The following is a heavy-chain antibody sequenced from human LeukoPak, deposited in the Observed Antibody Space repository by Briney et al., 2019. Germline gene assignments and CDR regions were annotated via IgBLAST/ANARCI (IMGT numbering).Heavy chain of an antibody. V-gene: IGHV4-34*01. CDR2: INHGGST. J-gene: IGHJ3*02. CDR1: GGSFSGYY. D-gene: IGHD2-2*01. Sequence: KPSETLSLTCAVYGGSFSGYYWSWIRQPPGKGLEWIGEINHGGSTNYNPSLKSRVTISVDTSKNQFSLKLSSVTAADTAVYYCARGKWVVVVPAALRRDPRAFDIWGQGTMVTVSS. CDR3: ARGKWVVVVPAALRRDPRAFDI.